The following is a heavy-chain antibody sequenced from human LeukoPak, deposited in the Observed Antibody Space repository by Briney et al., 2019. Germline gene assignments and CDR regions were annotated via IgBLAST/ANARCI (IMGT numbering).Heavy chain of an antibody. D-gene: IGHD3-10*01. Sequence: GGSLRLSCAASGFTFSSYAMSWVRQAPGKGLEWVSGISGSGGSTYYADSVKGRFTISRDNSKNTLYLQMNSLRAEDTAEYYCAKDVNYYGSGSYYGYWGQGTLVTVSS. V-gene: IGHV3-23*01. J-gene: IGHJ4*02. CDR3: AKDVNYYGSGSYYGY. CDR2: ISGSGGST. CDR1: GFTFSSYA.